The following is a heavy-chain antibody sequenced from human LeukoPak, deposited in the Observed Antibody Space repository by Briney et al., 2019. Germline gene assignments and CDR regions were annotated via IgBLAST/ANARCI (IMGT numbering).Heavy chain of an antibody. CDR1: GFTFSDYY. Sequence: PGGSLRLSCAASGFTFSDYYMSWIRQAPGKGLEWVSYISSSGSTIYYADSVKGRFTISRDNAKNSLYLQMNSLRAEDTAVYYCARDRDVLLWFGELSGAFDIWGQGTMVTVSS. CDR2: ISSSGSTI. D-gene: IGHD3-10*01. V-gene: IGHV3-11*01. CDR3: ARDRDVLLWFGELSGAFDI. J-gene: IGHJ3*02.